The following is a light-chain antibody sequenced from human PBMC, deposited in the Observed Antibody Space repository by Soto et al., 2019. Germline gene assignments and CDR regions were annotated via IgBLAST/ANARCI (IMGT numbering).Light chain of an antibody. J-gene: IGKJ5*01. CDR1: QSISNW. CDR3: QQYDSYSPA. CDR2: DAS. V-gene: IGKV1-5*01. Sequence: DIQMTQSPATLSASVGDRVTITCRASQSISNWVAWYQQRPGKAPNLLISDASTLESGVPSRFSGSGSGTEFTLTISSLQPDDFATYFCQQYDSYSPAFGQGTRPEIK.